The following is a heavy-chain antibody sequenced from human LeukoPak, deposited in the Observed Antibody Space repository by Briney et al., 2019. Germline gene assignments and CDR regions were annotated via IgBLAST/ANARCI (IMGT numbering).Heavy chain of an antibody. V-gene: IGHV4-59*13. Sequence: SETLSLTCTVSGGSISSYYWSWIRQPPGKGLEWIGYIYYSGSTNCNPSLKSRVTISVDTSKNQFSLKLSSVTAADTAVYYCARVGGIAVAGTDAFDIWGQGTMVTVSS. D-gene: IGHD6-19*01. J-gene: IGHJ3*02. CDR2: IYYSGST. CDR3: ARVGGIAVAGTDAFDI. CDR1: GGSISSYY.